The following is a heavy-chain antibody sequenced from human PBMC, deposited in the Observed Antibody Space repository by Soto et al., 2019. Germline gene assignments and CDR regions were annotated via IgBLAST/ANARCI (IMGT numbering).Heavy chain of an antibody. V-gene: IGHV1-3*01. Sequence: ASVKVSCKASGYTFTRYAMHWVRQAHGQRLEWMGWINAGNGNTKYSQKFQGRVTITRDTSASTAYMELSSMRSEDTAVYYCARNDGSRYSSGWVAFDIWGQGTVVTVSS. J-gene: IGHJ3*02. CDR3: ARNDGSRYSSGWVAFDI. CDR1: GYTFTRYA. D-gene: IGHD6-19*01. CDR2: INAGNGNT.